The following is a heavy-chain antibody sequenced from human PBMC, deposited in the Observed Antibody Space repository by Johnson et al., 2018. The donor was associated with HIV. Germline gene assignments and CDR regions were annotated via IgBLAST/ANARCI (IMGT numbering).Heavy chain of an antibody. CDR1: GFTFSDYY. CDR3: ARGGAGGNSEGAFDI. Sequence: QMHLVESGGGLVKPGGSLRLSCAASGFTFSDYYINWIRQAPGKGLEWVSYIDSSGSGIYYADSVKGRFTISRDNSKNTLYLQMNSLRVEDTAVYYCARGGAGGNSEGAFDIWGQGTMVTVSS. CDR2: IDSSGSGI. V-gene: IGHV3-11*04. J-gene: IGHJ3*02. D-gene: IGHD4-23*01.